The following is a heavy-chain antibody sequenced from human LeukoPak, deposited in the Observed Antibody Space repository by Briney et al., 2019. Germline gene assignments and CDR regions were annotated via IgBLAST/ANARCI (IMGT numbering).Heavy chain of an antibody. Sequence: GGSLRLSCAASGFTFSSYWMSWVRQAPGKGLEWVANIKQDGSEKYYVDSVKGRFTISRDNAKNSLYLQMNSLRAEDTAVYYCARDHLDMWYSSGWYLPLFDYWGQGTLVTVSS. CDR3: ARDHLDMWYSSGWYLPLFDY. J-gene: IGHJ4*02. CDR2: IKQDGSEK. CDR1: GFTFSSYW. D-gene: IGHD6-19*01. V-gene: IGHV3-7*01.